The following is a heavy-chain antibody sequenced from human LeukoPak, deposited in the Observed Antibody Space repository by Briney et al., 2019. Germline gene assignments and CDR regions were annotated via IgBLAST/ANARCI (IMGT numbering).Heavy chain of an antibody. D-gene: IGHD1-26*01. V-gene: IGHV3-30*18. J-gene: IGHJ4*02. CDR1: GFTFSSYG. CDR3: AKEIGGSGSYACDY. Sequence: GGSLRLSCAASGFTFSSYGMHWVRQAPGKGLEWVAVISYDGSNKYYADSVKGRFTISRDNSKNTLYLQMNSLRVEDTAVYYCAKEIGGSGSYACDYWGQGTLVTVSS. CDR2: ISYDGSNK.